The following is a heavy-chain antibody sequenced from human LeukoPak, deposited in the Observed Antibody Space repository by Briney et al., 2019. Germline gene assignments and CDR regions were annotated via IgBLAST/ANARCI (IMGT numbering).Heavy chain of an antibody. CDR2: ISKDGSDT. CDR3: AKDFGGSDYDWYFDL. D-gene: IGHD1-26*01. V-gene: IGHV3-30*18. CDR1: GFTLSSYG. Sequence: GGSLRLSCEASGFTLSSYGIHWVRQAPGKGLEWVAVISKDGSDTYYADPVKGRFTTSRDNPKNTLYLQMNSLRAEDTAIYYCAKDFGGSDYDWYFDLWGRGTVVTVSS. J-gene: IGHJ2*01.